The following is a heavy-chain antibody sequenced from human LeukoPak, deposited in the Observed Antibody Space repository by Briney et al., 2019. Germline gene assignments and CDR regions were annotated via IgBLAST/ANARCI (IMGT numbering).Heavy chain of an antibody. CDR2: IYSGGST. CDR3: ASRATVTTDRFWFDP. CDR1: GFTVSSNY. J-gene: IGHJ5*02. Sequence: GGSLRLSCAASGFTVSSNYMSWVRQTPGKGLEWVSVIYSGGSTYYADSVKGRFAISRDNSKNTLYLQMNSLRAEDTAVYYCASRATVTTDRFWFDPWGQGTLVTVSS. D-gene: IGHD4-11*01. V-gene: IGHV3-53*01.